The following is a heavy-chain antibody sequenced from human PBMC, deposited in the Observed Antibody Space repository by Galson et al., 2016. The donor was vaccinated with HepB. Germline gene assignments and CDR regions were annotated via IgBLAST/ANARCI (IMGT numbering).Heavy chain of an antibody. CDR3: ARYRGPSRYFDL. J-gene: IGHJ2*01. D-gene: IGHD1-1*01. CDR2: ISSGSSPI. CDR1: GFTLSTFG. V-gene: IGHV3-48*02. Sequence: SLRLSCAASGFTLSTFGMNWVRQAPGQGLEWVSYISSGSSPIHYADSVRGRFTISRDNAKNSLYLQMNSLRDDDTAVYYCARYRGPSRYFDLWGRGTLVTVSS.